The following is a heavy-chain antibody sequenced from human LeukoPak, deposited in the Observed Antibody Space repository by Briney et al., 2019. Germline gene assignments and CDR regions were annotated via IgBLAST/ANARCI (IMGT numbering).Heavy chain of an antibody. Sequence: PGRSLRLSCAASGFTFNNYAMHWVRQAPGKGLEWVSAISVGSSYKYYADSVKGRLTISRDNAKNSLYLQMNSLRAEDTAVYYCARGPISIPLYYSMDVWGKGTTVTVSS. CDR2: ISVGSSYK. CDR3: ARGPISIPLYYSMDV. V-gene: IGHV3-21*01. J-gene: IGHJ6*03. D-gene: IGHD2-21*01. CDR1: GFTFNNYA.